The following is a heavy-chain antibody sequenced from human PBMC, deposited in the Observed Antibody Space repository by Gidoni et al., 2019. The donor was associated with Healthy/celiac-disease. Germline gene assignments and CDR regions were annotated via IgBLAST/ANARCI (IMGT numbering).Heavy chain of an antibody. D-gene: IGHD3-10*01. Sequence: QLVESGGALVQPGASLRLSCAGPSFTFSTYAMIWVRQSPGKGLERSSYIIETGTSTCYSDSVRGRFTVSRDNTKNSVYLQMDSLTVDDTATYYCARYRGAFDIWGRGTVVTVSS. CDR3: ARYRGAFDI. CDR2: IIETGTST. CDR1: SFTFSTYA. J-gene: IGHJ3*02. V-gene: IGHV3-48*01.